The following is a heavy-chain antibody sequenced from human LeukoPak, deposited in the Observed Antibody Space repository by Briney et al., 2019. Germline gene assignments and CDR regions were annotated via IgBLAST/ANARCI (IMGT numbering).Heavy chain of an antibody. V-gene: IGHV3-30-3*01. Sequence: GGSLRLPCAASGFIFSNYAMHWVGQAPGKGLEWVAVISYDGSNKFYADSVKGRFTISRDNSKNTLFLQMNSLRAEDTAVYYCARVTFGDGYFDYWGQGTLVTVSS. CDR3: ARVTFGDGYFDY. CDR1: GFIFSNYA. J-gene: IGHJ4*02. CDR2: ISYDGSNK. D-gene: IGHD3-16*01.